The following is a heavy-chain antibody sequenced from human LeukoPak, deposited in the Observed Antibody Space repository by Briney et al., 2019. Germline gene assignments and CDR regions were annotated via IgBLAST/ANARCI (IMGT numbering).Heavy chain of an antibody. V-gene: IGHV4-39*07. Sequence: SETLSLTCTVSGGSISNSDYYWGWIRQPPGKGLEWIGSIYYSGSTYYNPSLKSRVTRSVDTSKNQVSLKLSSVTAADTAVYYCARDRAPGYYGSGSSYGVWGQGTLVTVSS. J-gene: IGHJ4*02. CDR3: ARDRAPGYYGSGSSYGV. CDR2: IYYSGST. D-gene: IGHD3-10*01. CDR1: GGSISNSDYY.